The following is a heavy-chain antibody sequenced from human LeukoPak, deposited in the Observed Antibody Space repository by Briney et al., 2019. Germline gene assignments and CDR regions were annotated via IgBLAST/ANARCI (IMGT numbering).Heavy chain of an antibody. CDR1: GFTFDDYA. D-gene: IGHD3-22*01. J-gene: IGHJ6*02. Sequence: GRSLRLPCTVSGFTFDDYAMHWARHTPGKGLEWVSGITWNRDKIGYGDSVKGRFTISRDNVKNVLYLQMNSLRPEDTALYYCAKDLSSAITSALVLDVWGQGNTVIVS. V-gene: IGHV3-9*01. CDR3: AKDLSSAITSALVLDV. CDR2: ITWNRDKI.